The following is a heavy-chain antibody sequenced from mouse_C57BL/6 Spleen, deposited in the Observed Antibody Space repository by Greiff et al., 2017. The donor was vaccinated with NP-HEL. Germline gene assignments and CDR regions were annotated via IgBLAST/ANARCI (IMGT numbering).Heavy chain of an antibody. CDR2: ISSGSSTI. CDR3: ARKRSYYGNLDY. D-gene: IGHD2-1*01. CDR1: GFTFSDYG. Sequence: EVKVEESGGGLVKPGGSLKLSCAASGFTFSDYGMHWVRQAPEKGLEWVAYISSGSSTIYYADTVKGRFTISRDNAKNTLFLQMTSLRSEDTAMYYCARKRSYYGNLDYWGQGTTLTVSS. J-gene: IGHJ2*01. V-gene: IGHV5-17*01.